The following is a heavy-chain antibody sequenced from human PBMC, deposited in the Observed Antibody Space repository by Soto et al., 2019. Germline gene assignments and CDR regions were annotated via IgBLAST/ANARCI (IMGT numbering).Heavy chain of an antibody. CDR2: VYYSGTT. D-gene: IGHD4-17*01. V-gene: IGHV4-61*01. J-gene: IGHJ4*02. CDR3: ARTTAVPNTLRSRYFFDY. Sequence: SETLSLTCSVSGGSVIEKTYYWRWIRQPPGKRLEWIGYVYYSGTTNYNPSLKSRVTISVDLSKNRFSLRLSSVTTADTALYYCARTTAVPNTLRSRYFFDYWGQGTLVTVSS. CDR1: GGSVIEKTYY.